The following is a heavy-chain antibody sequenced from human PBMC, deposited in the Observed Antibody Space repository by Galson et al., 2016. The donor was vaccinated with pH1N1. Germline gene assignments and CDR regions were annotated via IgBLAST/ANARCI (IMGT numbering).Heavy chain of an antibody. CDR3: ARHPRYYDSSGYYFVY. Sequence: NPSLESRVTISVDTSKNQFSLKVKSVTAADTAVYYCARHPRYYDSSGYYFVYWGQGILVTVSS. J-gene: IGHJ4*02. D-gene: IGHD3-22*01. V-gene: IGHV4-59*08.